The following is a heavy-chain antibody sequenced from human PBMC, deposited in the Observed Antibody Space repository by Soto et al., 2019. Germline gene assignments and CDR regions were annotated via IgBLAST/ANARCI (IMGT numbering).Heavy chain of an antibody. CDR2: IDGDGSTT. V-gene: IGHV3-74*01. J-gene: IGHJ6*02. Sequence: VQLVESGGDLVQPGGSLRLSCAASGFTFTNYWIHWVRQAPGKGLVWVSRIDGDGSTTNYADSVKGRFTISRDNAKNTVYMQMNSLRAEDPALYYCARGIQYKYGMDVWGQGTTVTVSS. CDR1: GFTFTNYW. D-gene: IGHD5-18*01. CDR3: ARGIQYKYGMDV.